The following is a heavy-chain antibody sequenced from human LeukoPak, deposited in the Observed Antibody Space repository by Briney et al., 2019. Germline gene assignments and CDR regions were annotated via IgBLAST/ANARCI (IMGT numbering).Heavy chain of an antibody. CDR1: GGTFSSYA. CDR3: AREGYSSGWYNYFDY. CDR2: IIPIFGTA. J-gene: IGHJ4*02. D-gene: IGHD6-19*01. Sequence: ASVKVSCKASGGTFSSYAISWVRQAPGPGLEWMGGIIPIFGTANYAQKFQGRVTITADKSTSTAYMELSSLRSEDTAVYYCAREGYSSGWYNYFDYWGQGTLVTVSS. V-gene: IGHV1-69*06.